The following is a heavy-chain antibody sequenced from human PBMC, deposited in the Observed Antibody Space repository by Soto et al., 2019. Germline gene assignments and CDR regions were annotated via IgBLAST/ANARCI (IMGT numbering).Heavy chain of an antibody. CDR2: ISGYNGNT. Sequence: QVQLLQSGAEVKKPGASVRVSCTASGYTFTRYGISWVRQAPGQGLEWMGWISGYNGNTKEAQKFQGRVIMTTDTAANTAHMELMSLTSDDTAVYFCARGSAYSTPWSFDSWGQGTLVTVSS. CDR3: ARGSAYSTPWSFDS. D-gene: IGHD2-8*01. V-gene: IGHV1-18*01. CDR1: GYTFTRYG. J-gene: IGHJ4*02.